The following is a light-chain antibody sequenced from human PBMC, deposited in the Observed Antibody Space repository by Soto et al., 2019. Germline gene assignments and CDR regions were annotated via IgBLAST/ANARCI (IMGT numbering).Light chain of an antibody. V-gene: IGLV2-18*01. CDR3: SLYTSSSTFWV. CDR2: EVS. CDR1: SSDVGSYSR. Sequence: QSALTQPPSVSGSPGQSVTISCTGTSSDVGSYSRVSWYQQPPGTAPKLMIYEVSNRPSGVPDRFSGSKSGNTASLTISGLQAEDEADYYCSLYTSSSTFWVFGGGTKLTVL. J-gene: IGLJ3*02.